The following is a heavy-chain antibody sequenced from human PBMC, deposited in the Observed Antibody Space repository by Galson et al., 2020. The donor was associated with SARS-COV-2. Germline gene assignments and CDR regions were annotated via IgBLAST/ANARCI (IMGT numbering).Heavy chain of an antibody. Sequence: SSGYFWGWIRQPPEKGLEWIGLIYHSGSAYYNPSLKSRVTISVDTSKNQFSLKLTSVSAADAGVYYCARDRGVDGGISEEFDLWGRGTLVIVSS. V-gene: IGHV4-38-2*02. D-gene: IGHD2-15*01. CDR3: ARDRGVDGGISEEFDL. CDR2: IYHSGSA. CDR1: SSGYF. J-gene: IGHJ2*01.